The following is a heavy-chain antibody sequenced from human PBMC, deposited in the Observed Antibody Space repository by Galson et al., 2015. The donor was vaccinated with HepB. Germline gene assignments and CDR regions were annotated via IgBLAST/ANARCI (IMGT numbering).Heavy chain of an antibody. Sequence: LSLTCTVSGGSISSYYWSWIRQPPGKGLEWIGYIYYSGSTNYNPSLKSRVTVSLDTSNNQFSLKLTSVTAADTAIYYCARDRPGSGNYNNTFAYWGQETLVTVSS. J-gene: IGHJ4*02. V-gene: IGHV4-59*01. CDR3: ARDRPGSGNYNNTFAY. D-gene: IGHD1-26*01. CDR2: IYYSGST. CDR1: GGSISSYY.